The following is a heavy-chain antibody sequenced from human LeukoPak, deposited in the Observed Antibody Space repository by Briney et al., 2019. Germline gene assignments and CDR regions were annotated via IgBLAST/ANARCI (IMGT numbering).Heavy chain of an antibody. D-gene: IGHD6-19*01. CDR2: IKSKADGGTT. V-gene: IGHV3-15*01. CDR3: TTLGKPSGYSSVWYWIY. CDR1: GFTFSNAW. Sequence: GGSLRLSCAASGFTFSNAWMSWVRQAPGEGLEWVGRIKSKADGGTTDYVAPVKGRFTISRDDSKNTLYLQMNSLKTEDTAVYYCTTLGKPSGYSSVWYWIYWGQGTLVTVSS. J-gene: IGHJ4*02.